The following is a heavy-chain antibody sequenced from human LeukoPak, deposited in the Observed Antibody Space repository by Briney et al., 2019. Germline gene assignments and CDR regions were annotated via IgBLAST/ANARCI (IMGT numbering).Heavy chain of an antibody. Sequence: SETLSLTCSVSGGSISPNFWSWVRQPPGKGLEWIGYISYGGTTNYNPSLQSRVTVSLDMSKNQFSLRLNSVTAADTAVYFCARMTVGLYFDSWGQGILVAVSS. J-gene: IGHJ4*02. CDR1: GGSISPNF. CDR3: ARMTVGLYFDS. D-gene: IGHD1-26*01. V-gene: IGHV4-59*08. CDR2: ISYGGTT.